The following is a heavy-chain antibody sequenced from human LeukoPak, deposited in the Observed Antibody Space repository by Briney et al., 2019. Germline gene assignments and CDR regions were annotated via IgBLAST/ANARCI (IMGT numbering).Heavy chain of an antibody. CDR1: GFTFSTYS. CDR2: ITASSSYA. CDR3: AREDYYESGTDDY. J-gene: IGHJ4*02. V-gene: IGHV3-21*01. Sequence: GGSLRLSCAASGFTFSTYSMNWVRQAPGKGLEWVSSITASSSYAYYADSVEGRCTISRDNTKNSLYLQMNSLRAEDTGIYYCAREDYYESGTDDYWGQGTLVTVFS. D-gene: IGHD3-10*01.